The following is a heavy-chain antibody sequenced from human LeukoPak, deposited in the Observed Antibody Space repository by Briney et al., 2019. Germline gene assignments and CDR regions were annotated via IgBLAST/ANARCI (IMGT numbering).Heavy chain of an antibody. CDR2: INTNTGNP. V-gene: IGHV7-4-1*02. Sequence: VASVKVSCKASGYTFTDYYIHWVRQAPGQGLEWMGWINTNTGNPTYAQGFTGRFVFSLDTSVSTAYLQISSLKAEDTAVYYCARAFSYYYGSGSYPGVWGKGTTVTVSS. CDR3: ARAFSYYYGSGSYPGV. J-gene: IGHJ6*04. CDR1: GYTFTDYY. D-gene: IGHD3-10*01.